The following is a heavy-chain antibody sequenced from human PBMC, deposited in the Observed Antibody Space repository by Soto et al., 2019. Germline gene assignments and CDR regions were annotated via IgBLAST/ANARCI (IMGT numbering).Heavy chain of an antibody. CDR2: ISSSSSTI. D-gene: IGHD6-19*01. J-gene: IGHJ5*02. V-gene: IGHV3-48*02. CDR3: ARERAVGIEVALNGFDP. CDR1: GFTFSSYS. Sequence: EVQLVESGGGLVQPGGSLRLSCAASGFTFSSYSMNWVRQAPGKGLEWVSYISSSSSTIYYADSVKGRFTISRDNAKNSLYLQMNSRRDEDTAVYYGARERAVGIEVALNGFDPWGQGTLVTVSS.